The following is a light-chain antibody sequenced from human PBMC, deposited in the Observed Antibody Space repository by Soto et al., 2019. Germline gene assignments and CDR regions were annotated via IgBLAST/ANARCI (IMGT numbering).Light chain of an antibody. CDR2: GAS. CDR3: QQYGSSPLFT. Sequence: EIVLTQSPGTLSLSPGERATLSCRASQIVSSSYLAWYQQKPGQAPRLLIYGASSRATGIPDRFSGSGPGTDFTLTISRLEPEDFAVYYSQQYGSSPLFTFGPGTKVDIK. V-gene: IGKV3-20*01. CDR1: QIVSSSY. J-gene: IGKJ3*01.